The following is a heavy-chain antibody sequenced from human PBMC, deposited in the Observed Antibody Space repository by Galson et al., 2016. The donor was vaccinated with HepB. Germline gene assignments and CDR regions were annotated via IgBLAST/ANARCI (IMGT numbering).Heavy chain of an antibody. Sequence: SLRLSCAASGFTFSIYATSWVRQAPGKGLEWVSAISGDGTGTYYAGSVQGRFTSSRDRSKNTLYLQMNSLRDDDTAGYYCARFTQQWLDRVYYFDYWVQGTLVTVSS. D-gene: IGHD6-19*01. V-gene: IGHV3-23*01. J-gene: IGHJ4*02. CDR3: ARFTQQWLDRVYYFDY. CDR2: ISGDGTGT. CDR1: GFTFSIYA.